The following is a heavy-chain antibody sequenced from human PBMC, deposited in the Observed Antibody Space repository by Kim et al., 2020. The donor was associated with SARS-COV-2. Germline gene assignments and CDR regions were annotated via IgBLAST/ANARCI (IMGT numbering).Heavy chain of an antibody. CDR3: ARDQNGYYNYYYYGMDV. D-gene: IGHD3-22*01. J-gene: IGHJ6*02. Sequence: VKGRFTISRDNSKNTLYLQMNSLRAEDTAVYYCARDQNGYYNYYYYGMDVWGQGTTVTVSS. V-gene: IGHV3-30*01.